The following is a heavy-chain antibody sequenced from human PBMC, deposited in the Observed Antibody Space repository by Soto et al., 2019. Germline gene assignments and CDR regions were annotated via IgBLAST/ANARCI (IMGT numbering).Heavy chain of an antibody. D-gene: IGHD5-12*01. V-gene: IGHV3-30-3*01. CDR2: ISYDGSNK. CDR1: GFSFSTYV. Sequence: PGGSLRLSCAASGFSFSTYVMHWVRQAPGKGLEWVAVISYDGSNKYYADSVKGRFTISRDNSKNTLYLQMNSLRAEDTAVNYCARGLSGSPYYYGMDVWGQGTTVTVSS. J-gene: IGHJ6*02. CDR3: ARGLSGSPYYYGMDV.